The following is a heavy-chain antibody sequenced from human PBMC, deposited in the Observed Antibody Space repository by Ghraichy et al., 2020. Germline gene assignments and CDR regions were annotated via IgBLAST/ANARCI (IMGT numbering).Heavy chain of an antibody. J-gene: IGHJ4*02. CDR3: ARDPHYLIALAGNYFEY. Sequence: GGSLRLSCAASGFTFSSYDMNWVRQAPGKGLEWVSYISSSSSYIYYADSVKGRFSISRDNAKHSLYLQMNSLKADDSAVYYCARDPHYLIALAGNYFEYWGQGTLVTVSS. V-gene: IGHV3-21*01. D-gene: IGHD6-19*01. CDR2: ISSSSSYI. CDR1: GFTFSSYD.